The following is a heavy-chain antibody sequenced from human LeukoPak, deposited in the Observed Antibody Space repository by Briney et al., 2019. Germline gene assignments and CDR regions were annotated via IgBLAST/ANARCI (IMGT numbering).Heavy chain of an antibody. CDR1: GFTFSSYG. D-gene: IGHD3-16*01. V-gene: IGHV3-30*03. J-gene: IGHJ4*02. Sequence: GRSLRLSCAASGFTFSSYGMHWVRQAPGKGLEWVAIVSYDGSNEYYADSVKGRFTISRDNSKNTLYPQMNSLRVEDTAVYYCTRSLDEWGQGTLVTVSS. CDR2: VSYDGSNE. CDR3: TRSLDE.